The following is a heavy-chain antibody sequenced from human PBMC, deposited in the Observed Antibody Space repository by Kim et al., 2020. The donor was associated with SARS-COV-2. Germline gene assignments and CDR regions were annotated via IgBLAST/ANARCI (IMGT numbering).Heavy chain of an antibody. V-gene: IGHV7-4-1*02. CDR3: ARESRSSSWYPDY. D-gene: IGHD6-13*01. J-gene: IGHJ4*02. Sequence: YAQGFTGRFVCSLDTSVSTAYLQISSLKAEDTAVYYCARESRSSSWYPDYWGQGTLVTVSS.